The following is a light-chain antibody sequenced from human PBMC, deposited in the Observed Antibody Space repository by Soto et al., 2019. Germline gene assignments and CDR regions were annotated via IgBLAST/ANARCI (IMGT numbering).Light chain of an antibody. CDR2: DAS. J-gene: IGKJ2*01. CDR1: QSISSW. CDR3: QQDRT. Sequence: DLQMTQSPSTLSASVGDRVTITCRASQSISSWLAWYQQKPGKAPKLLIYDASSLESGVPSRFSGSGSGTEFTLTISSLQPDDFATYYCQQDRTFGQGTKLEIK. V-gene: IGKV1-5*01.